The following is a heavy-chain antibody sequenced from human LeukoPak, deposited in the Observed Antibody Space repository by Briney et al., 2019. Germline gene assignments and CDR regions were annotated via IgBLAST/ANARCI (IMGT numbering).Heavy chain of an antibody. V-gene: IGHV4-34*01. J-gene: IGHJ5*02. CDR2: INHSGST. CDR3: ARDVYSYGNNWFDP. D-gene: IGHD5-18*01. Sequence: SETLSLTCAVYGGSFSGYYWSWIRQPPGKGLEWIGEINHSGSTNYNPSLKSRVTISVDTSKNQFSLKLSSVTAADTAVYYCARDVYSYGNNWFDPWGQGTLVTVSS. CDR1: GGSFSGYY.